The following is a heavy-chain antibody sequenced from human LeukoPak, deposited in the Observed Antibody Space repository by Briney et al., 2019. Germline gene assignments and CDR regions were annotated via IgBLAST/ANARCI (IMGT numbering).Heavy chain of an antibody. V-gene: IGHV3-23*01. D-gene: IGHD3-9*01. Sequence: GGSLRLSCAASGFTFSSYAMSWVRQAPGKGLEWVSAISGSGGSTYYADSVKGRFTISRDNSKNTLYLQMNSLRAEDTAVYYCAKGLRYFDWSLRPHSDYWGQGTLVTVSS. J-gene: IGHJ4*02. CDR3: AKGLRYFDWSLRPHSDY. CDR2: ISGSGGST. CDR1: GFTFSSYA.